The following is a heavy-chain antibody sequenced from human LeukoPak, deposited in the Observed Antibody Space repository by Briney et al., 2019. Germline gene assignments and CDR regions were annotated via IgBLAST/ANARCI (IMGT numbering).Heavy chain of an antibody. J-gene: IGHJ3*02. CDR2: ITSGSSTI. D-gene: IGHD2-2*01. CDR3: ARTPGYAYLDI. CDR1: GFTFTSYS. Sequence: AGGSLRLSCVASGFTFTSYSMNWVRQAPGKGLEWVSYITSGSSTIYYADSVRGRFTISRDNARNSLYLQMSSLRAEDAAVYYCARTPGYAYLDIWGQGTMVTVSS. V-gene: IGHV3-48*04.